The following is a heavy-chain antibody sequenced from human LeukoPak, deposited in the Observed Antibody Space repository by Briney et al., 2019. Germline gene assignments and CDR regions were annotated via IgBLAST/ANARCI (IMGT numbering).Heavy chain of an antibody. Sequence: GALRLSCAVYGGSFSGYYWSWIRQPPGKGLEWIGEINHSGSTNYNPSLKSRVTISVHTSKNQFSLKLSSVTAADTAVYYCARGRGYGSGSYCYWGQGTLVTVSS. D-gene: IGHD3-10*01. CDR3: ARGRGYGSGSYCY. J-gene: IGHJ4*02. V-gene: IGHV4-34*01. CDR1: GGSFSGYY. CDR2: INHSGST.